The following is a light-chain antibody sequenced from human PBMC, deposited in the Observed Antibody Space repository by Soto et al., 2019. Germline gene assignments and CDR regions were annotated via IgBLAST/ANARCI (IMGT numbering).Light chain of an antibody. CDR3: SSWITSDPYV. CDR1: SSDVGGYNY. J-gene: IGLJ1*01. V-gene: IGLV2-14*01. Sequence: QSVLTQPASVSGSPGQSITISCTGTSSDVGGYNYVSWYQQHPGKASKLIIYEVNNRPSGVSDRFSASKSGNTASLTISGLQTEDEAEYYCSSWITSDPYVFGTGTKVTVL. CDR2: EVN.